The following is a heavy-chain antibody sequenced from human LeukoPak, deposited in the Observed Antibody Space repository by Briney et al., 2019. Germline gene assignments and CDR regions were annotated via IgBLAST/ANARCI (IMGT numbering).Heavy chain of an antibody. CDR3: ARRLLWIGEAGWFDP. CDR1: GGSISSYY. Sequence: SETLSLTCTVSGGSISSYYWSWIRQPPGKGLEWIGYIYYSGSTNYNPSLKSRVTISVDTSKNQFSLKLSSVTAADTAVYYCARRLLWIGEAGWFDPWGQGTLVTVSS. D-gene: IGHD3-10*01. J-gene: IGHJ5*02. CDR2: IYYSGST. V-gene: IGHV4-59*01.